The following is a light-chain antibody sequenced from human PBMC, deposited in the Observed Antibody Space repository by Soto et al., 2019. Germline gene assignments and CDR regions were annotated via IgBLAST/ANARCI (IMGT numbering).Light chain of an antibody. CDR1: SSDVGSYNL. Sequence: QSALTQPASVSGSPGQSNTISCTGTSSDVGSYNLVSWYQQYPGKVPKLMIYEDSKRPSGVSNRFSGSKSGNTASLTISGLQAEDEADYYCCSYAGSSTVVFGGGTKVTVL. CDR2: EDS. J-gene: IGLJ2*01. V-gene: IGLV2-23*01. CDR3: CSYAGSSTVV.